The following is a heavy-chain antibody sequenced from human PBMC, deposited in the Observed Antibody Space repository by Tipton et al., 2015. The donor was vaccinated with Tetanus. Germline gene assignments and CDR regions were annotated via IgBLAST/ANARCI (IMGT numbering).Heavy chain of an antibody. CDR1: GYTFTTYY. CDR2: ISPESGGT. D-gene: IGHD3-22*01. CDR3: ARYDSSGVTFDY. V-gene: IGHV1-46*01. J-gene: IGHJ4*02. Sequence: QSGPEVKEPGASMKVSCKASGYTFTTYYMNWVRQAPGQGLEWMGIISPESGGTNYAQKFQGRVTMTVDTPTSTVYMDLSRLTSEGTAVYYCARYDSSGVTFDYWSQGTLVTVSS.